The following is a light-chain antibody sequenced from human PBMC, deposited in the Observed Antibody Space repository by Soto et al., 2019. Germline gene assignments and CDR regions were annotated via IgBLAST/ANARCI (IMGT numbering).Light chain of an antibody. J-gene: IGKJ2*01. CDR3: QQYGSSPDT. CDR2: SAS. CDR1: QSVSSSY. V-gene: IGKV3-20*01. Sequence: DIVLTQSPGTLSLSPGEGATLSCRASQSVSSSYLAWYQQKPGQAPRLLIFSASSRATGIPDRFSGSGSGTDFTLTISRLEPEDFAFYYWQQYGSSPDTFGQGTKLEIK.